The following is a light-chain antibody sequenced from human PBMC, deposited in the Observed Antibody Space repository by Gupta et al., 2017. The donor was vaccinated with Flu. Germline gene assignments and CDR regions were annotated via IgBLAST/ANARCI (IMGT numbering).Light chain of an antibody. CDR3: QQTDSSSWT. CDR1: QTITWY. V-gene: IGKV1-39*01. J-gene: IGKJ1*01. CDR2: AAS. Sequence: PSSPSASVGDRGTIACRARQTITWYLNWYQQKPGKAPKLLIHAASSLQSGVPSRFSGSGSGTDFALTINRLQPEDFATYYCQQTDSSSWTFGQGTRVEI.